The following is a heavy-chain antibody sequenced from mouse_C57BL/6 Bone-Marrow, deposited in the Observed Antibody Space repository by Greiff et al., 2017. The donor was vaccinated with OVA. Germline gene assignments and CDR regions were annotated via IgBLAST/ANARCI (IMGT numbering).Heavy chain of an antibody. CDR1: GYTFTSYW. CDR2: IHPNSGST. D-gene: IGHD2-1*01. Sequence: QVQLQQPGAELVKPGASVKLSCKASGYTFTSYWMHWVKQRPGQGLEWIGMIHPNSGSTNYNEKFKSKATLTVDKSSSTAYMQLSSLTAEDSAVYYCARPLYYRVCLDYWGQGTTLTVSA. CDR3: ARPLYYRVCLDY. V-gene: IGHV1-64*01. J-gene: IGHJ2*01.